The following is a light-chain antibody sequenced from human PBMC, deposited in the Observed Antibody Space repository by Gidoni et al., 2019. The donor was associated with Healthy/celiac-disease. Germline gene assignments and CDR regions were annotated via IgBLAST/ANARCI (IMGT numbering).Light chain of an antibody. J-gene: IGKJ1*01. CDR3: QQSYSTPQT. CDR1: QSISSY. CDR2: AAS. V-gene: IGKV1-39*01. Sequence: DIQMTQSPSSLSASVGDRVTITCRASQSISSYLNWYQQKPGKAPKLLIYAASSLQSGVPSRFSGSGSGTDFTHTIGSLQPEDFATYYCQQSYSTPQTFGQGTKVEIK.